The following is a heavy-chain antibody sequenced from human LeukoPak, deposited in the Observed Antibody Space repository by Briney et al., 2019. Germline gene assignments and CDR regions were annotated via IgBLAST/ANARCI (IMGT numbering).Heavy chain of an antibody. CDR3: ARDAQFIVVVPAAKLNYMDV. Sequence: ASVKVSCKASGYTFTGYYMHWVRQAPGQGLEWMGWINPNSGGTNYAQKFQGRVTMTRDTSISTAYMEVRRLRSDDTAVYYCARDAQFIVVVPAAKLNYMDVWGKGTTVIVSS. D-gene: IGHD2-2*01. J-gene: IGHJ6*03. CDR1: GYTFTGYY. V-gene: IGHV1-2*02. CDR2: INPNSGGT.